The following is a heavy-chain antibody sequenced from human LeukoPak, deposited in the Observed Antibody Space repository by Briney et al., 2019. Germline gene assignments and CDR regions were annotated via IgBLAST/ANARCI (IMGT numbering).Heavy chain of an antibody. CDR1: GFTFSSYD. V-gene: IGHV3-13*04. D-gene: IGHD3-10*01. J-gene: IGHJ5*02. CDR2: IGTAGDT. Sequence: TGGSLRLSCAASGFTFSSYDMHWVRQATGKGLEWVSAIGTAGDTYYPGSVKGRFTISREHAKHSLYLQINSLRAGDTAVYYCARGRSVRGLQVGNWFDPWGQGTLVTVSS. CDR3: ARGRSVRGLQVGNWFDP.